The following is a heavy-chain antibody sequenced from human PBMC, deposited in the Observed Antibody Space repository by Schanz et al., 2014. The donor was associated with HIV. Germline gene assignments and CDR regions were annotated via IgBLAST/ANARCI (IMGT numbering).Heavy chain of an antibody. CDR2: IYPHDSDT. CDR1: GFSFTSYW. CDR3: ARVKVGAYDAFDS. Sequence: EVQLVQSGAEVKKPGESLKISCQGFGFSFTSYWIGWLRHMPEKGLEWMAIIYPHDSDTTYSPAFQGQVTISADRSISTAYLQWNSLKASDSGMYYCARVKVGAYDAFDSWGQGTMISVSS. J-gene: IGHJ3*02. V-gene: IGHV5-51*01. D-gene: IGHD1-26*01.